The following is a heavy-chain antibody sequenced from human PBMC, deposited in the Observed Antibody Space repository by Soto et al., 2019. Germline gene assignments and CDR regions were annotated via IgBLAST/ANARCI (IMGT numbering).Heavy chain of an antibody. V-gene: IGHV3-30-3*01. CDR2: ISYDGSNK. J-gene: IGHJ4*02. CDR3: ARDSIAVAGPDFDY. D-gene: IGHD6-19*01. Sequence: SLILSCAASGFTFSSYAMHWVRQAPGKGLEWVAVISYDGSNKYYADSVKGRFTISRDNSKNTLYLQMNSLRAEDTAVYYCARDSIAVAGPDFDYWGQGTLVTVSS. CDR1: GFTFSSYA.